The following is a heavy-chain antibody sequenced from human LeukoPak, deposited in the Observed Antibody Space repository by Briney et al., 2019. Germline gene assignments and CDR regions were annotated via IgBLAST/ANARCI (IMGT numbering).Heavy chain of an antibody. Sequence: ASVKVSCKASGYTFTSYYMHWVRQAPGQGLEWMGIINPSGGSTSYAQKFQGRVTMTRDTSTGTVYMELSSLRSEDTAVYYCASLPIMITFGGVIVRDYWGQGTLVTVSS. D-gene: IGHD3-16*02. CDR1: GYTFTSYY. CDR2: INPSGGST. J-gene: IGHJ4*02. V-gene: IGHV1-46*01. CDR3: ASLPIMITFGGVIVRDY.